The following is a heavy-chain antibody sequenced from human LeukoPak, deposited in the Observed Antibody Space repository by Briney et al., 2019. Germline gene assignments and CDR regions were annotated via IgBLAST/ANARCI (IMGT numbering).Heavy chain of an antibody. CDR3: ASHRYSAYYYDDN. CDR2: IFYSGTS. Sequence: SETLSLTCTVSGASISNYYWTWIRQPPGKGLEWIGYIFYSGTSNYNPSLKSRVTMSLDTSKRQFSLKLSSVTAADTAVYYCASHRYSAYYYDDNWGEGTLLTVSS. V-gene: IGHV4-59*12. D-gene: IGHD2/OR15-2a*01. J-gene: IGHJ4*02. CDR1: GASISNYY.